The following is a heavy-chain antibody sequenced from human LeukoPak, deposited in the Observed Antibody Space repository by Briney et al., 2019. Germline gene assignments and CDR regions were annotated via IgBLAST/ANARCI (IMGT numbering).Heavy chain of an antibody. CDR2: IRHDGSSE. J-gene: IGHJ5*02. Sequence: GGSLRLSCLASGFTFNSYAMHWVRWAPCKGLEWVAFIRHDGSSEYYADSVKGRFIISRDRSGNTVYLQMKSLRPEDTAIYYCARHNTRFLERLPALGSWGQGTLVTVSS. D-gene: IGHD3-3*01. CDR3: ARHNTRFLERLPALGS. CDR1: GFTFNSYA. V-gene: IGHV3-30*02.